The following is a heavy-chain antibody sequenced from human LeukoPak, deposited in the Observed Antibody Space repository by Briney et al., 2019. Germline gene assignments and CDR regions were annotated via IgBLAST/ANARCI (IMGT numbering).Heavy chain of an antibody. CDR2: ISSSGSTI. CDR3: ARGRGDRITIFMDV. Sequence: GGSLRLSCAASGFTFSSYEMNWVRQAPGKGLEWVSYISSSGSTIYYADSVKGRFTISRDNAKNSLYLQMNSLRAEDTALYYCARGRGDRITIFMDVWGKGTTVTVSS. V-gene: IGHV3-48*03. J-gene: IGHJ6*03. D-gene: IGHD3-3*01. CDR1: GFTFSSYE.